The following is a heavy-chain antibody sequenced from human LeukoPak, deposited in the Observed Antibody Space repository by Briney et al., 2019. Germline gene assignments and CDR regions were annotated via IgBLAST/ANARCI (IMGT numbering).Heavy chain of an antibody. J-gene: IGHJ6*03. CDR2: IIPIFGTA. CDR1: GGIFSSYA. Sequence: SVRVSCKASGGIFSSYAISWVRQARGQGLEWMGGIIPIFGTANYAQKFQGRVTITTDESTSTAYMELSSLRSEDTAVYYCATHSSTSYYYMDVWGKGTTVTVSS. D-gene: IGHD6-13*01. CDR3: ATHSSTSYYYMDV. V-gene: IGHV1-69*05.